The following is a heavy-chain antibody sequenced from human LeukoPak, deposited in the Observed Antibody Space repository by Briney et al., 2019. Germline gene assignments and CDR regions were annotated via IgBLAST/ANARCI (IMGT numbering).Heavy chain of an antibody. CDR1: GFTFNSQW. V-gene: IGHV3-7*01. Sequence: GGSLRLSCAASGFTFNSQWMSWVRQAPGKGLEWVANINQDGSEIYYVDSVKGRFTISRDNAKNSLYLQMNSLRAEDTAVYYCARDRACDSWGQGTLVTVSS. J-gene: IGHJ5*01. CDR2: INQDGSEI. CDR3: ARDRACDS.